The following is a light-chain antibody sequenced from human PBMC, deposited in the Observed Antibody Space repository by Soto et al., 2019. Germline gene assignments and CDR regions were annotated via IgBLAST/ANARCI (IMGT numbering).Light chain of an antibody. CDR3: SSYTSSSTLL. V-gene: IGLV2-14*01. CDR2: DVS. Sequence: QSVLTQPASVSGSLGQSITISCTGTSSDIGGYNYVSWYQQHPGKAPKLMIYDVSDRPSGVSSRFSGSKSGNTASLTISGLQAEDEADYYCSSYTSSSTLLFGGGTKVTVL. CDR1: SSDIGGYNY. J-gene: IGLJ2*01.